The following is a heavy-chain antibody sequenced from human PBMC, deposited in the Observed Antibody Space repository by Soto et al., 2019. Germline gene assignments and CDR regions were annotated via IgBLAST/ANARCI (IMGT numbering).Heavy chain of an antibody. CDR1: GGSISSSSYY. D-gene: IGHD6-19*01. Sequence: SETLSLTCTVSGGSISSSSYYWGWIRQPPGKGLEWIGSIYYSGSTYYNPSLKSRVTISVDTSKNQFSLKLSSVTAADTAVYYCARHARHFVAVADYYYGMDVWGQGTTVTVSS. V-gene: IGHV4-39*01. CDR3: ARHARHFVAVADYYYGMDV. CDR2: IYYSGST. J-gene: IGHJ6*02.